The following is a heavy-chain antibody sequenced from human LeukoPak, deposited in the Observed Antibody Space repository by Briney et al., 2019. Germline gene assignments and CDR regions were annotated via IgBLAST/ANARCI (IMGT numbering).Heavy chain of an antibody. D-gene: IGHD4-17*01. CDR2: INPNGGST. CDR3: ARVAGDYAYFDY. J-gene: IGHJ4*02. Sequence: ASVKVSCKATGYTFTAYQMHWLRQAPGEGLEWMGIINPNGGSTYYEQKFRGRITMTRETSTNTVYMELSSLRSEDTAVYYCARVAGDYAYFDYWGQGTLVTVPS. V-gene: IGHV1-46*01. CDR1: GYTFTAYQ.